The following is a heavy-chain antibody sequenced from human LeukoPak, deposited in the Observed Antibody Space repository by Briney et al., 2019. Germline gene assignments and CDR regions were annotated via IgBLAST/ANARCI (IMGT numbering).Heavy chain of an antibody. Sequence: GGSLRLPCAASGFTFSHYWMSWVRQAPGKALEWVANIKQDGSEKWYIDSVKGRFTISRDNAKNSLYLQMNSLRAEDTAVYYCATSDESSGNGWGQGTLVSVFS. D-gene: IGHD3-22*01. CDR2: IKQDGSEK. CDR3: ATSDESSGNG. J-gene: IGHJ4*02. V-gene: IGHV3-7*01. CDR1: GFTFSHYW.